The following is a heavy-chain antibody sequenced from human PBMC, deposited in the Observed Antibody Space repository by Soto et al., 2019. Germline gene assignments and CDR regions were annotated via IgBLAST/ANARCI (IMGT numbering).Heavy chain of an antibody. CDR1: GDIFSGYS. D-gene: IGHD5-12*01. Sequence: QVKLVQSGAEVKKPGSSVKVSCKTSGDIFSGYSISWERQAPGKGLEWMGGIIPIFGTTNYAQRFHGRVTITADKSTSTVYMELYSLKSEDTAVYYCARDLGSGYDPGDYWGQGTLVTVSS. J-gene: IGHJ4*02. V-gene: IGHV1-69*14. CDR2: IIPIFGTT. CDR3: ARDLGSGYDPGDY.